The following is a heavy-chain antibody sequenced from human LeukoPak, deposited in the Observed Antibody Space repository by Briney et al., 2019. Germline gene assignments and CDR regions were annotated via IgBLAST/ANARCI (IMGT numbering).Heavy chain of an antibody. Sequence: RAGGSLRLSCAASGFTFSNAWMNWVRQAPGKGLEWVGRIKSKTDGGTTDYAAPVKGRFTISRDDSKNTLYLQVNSLKTEDTAVYYCTGRNYDILTGYLDVWGQGTTVTVSS. CDR3: TGRNYDILTGYLDV. V-gene: IGHV3-15*07. CDR2: IKSKTDGGTT. CDR1: GFTFSNAW. D-gene: IGHD3-9*01. J-gene: IGHJ6*02.